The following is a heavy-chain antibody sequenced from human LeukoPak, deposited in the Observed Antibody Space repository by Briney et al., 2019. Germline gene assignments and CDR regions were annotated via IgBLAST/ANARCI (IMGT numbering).Heavy chain of an antibody. CDR3: ARDARHYGDYVPYYYYYMDV. D-gene: IGHD4-17*01. Sequence: SETLSLTCAVYGGSFSGYYWSWIRQPPGKGLEWIGEINHSGSTTYNPSLKSRVTISVDTSKNQFSLKLSSVTAADTAVYYCARDARHYGDYVPYYYYYMDVWGKGTTVTISS. CDR1: GGSFSGYY. J-gene: IGHJ6*03. V-gene: IGHV4-34*01. CDR2: INHSGST.